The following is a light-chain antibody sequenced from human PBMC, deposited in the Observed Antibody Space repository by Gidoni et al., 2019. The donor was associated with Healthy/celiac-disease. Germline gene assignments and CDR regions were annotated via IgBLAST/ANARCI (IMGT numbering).Light chain of an antibody. CDR2: GAS. Sequence: EIVLTQSPGTLSLSPGERATLSCRASQSVSSSYLAWYQQKPGQAPRLLIYGASSRATGIPDRFSGSGSGTDFTLTISRLEPEDFAVYYCQWETFGQGTKVEIK. CDR1: QSVSSSY. V-gene: IGKV3-20*01. J-gene: IGKJ1*01. CDR3: QWET.